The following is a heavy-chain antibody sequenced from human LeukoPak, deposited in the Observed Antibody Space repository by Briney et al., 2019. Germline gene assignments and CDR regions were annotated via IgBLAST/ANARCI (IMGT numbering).Heavy chain of an antibody. CDR3: ANSWFYYYYGVDV. Sequence: GGSLRLSCAASGFTFMTYDMHWVRQAPGKGLGWVAFIRYDGNIKYYADSVKGRFTISRDNSENTLYLQMNSLRAEDTAVYYCANSWFYYYYGVDVWGQGTTVTVSS. D-gene: IGHD6-13*01. CDR1: GFTFMTYD. V-gene: IGHV3-30*02. J-gene: IGHJ6*02. CDR2: IRYDGNIK.